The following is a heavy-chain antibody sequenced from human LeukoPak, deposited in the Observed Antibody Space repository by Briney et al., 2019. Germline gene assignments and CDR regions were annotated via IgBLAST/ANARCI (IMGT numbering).Heavy chain of an antibody. V-gene: IGHV4-34*01. CDR1: GGSFSGYY. J-gene: IGHJ4*02. Sequence: SETLSLTCAVYGGSFSGYYWSWIRQPPGKGLEWFGEINHSGSTNYNPSLKSRVTISVDTSKNQFSLKLSSVTAADTAVYYCARFPGSGSQIDYWGQGTLVTVSS. CDR3: ARFPGSGSQIDY. D-gene: IGHD3-10*01. CDR2: INHSGST.